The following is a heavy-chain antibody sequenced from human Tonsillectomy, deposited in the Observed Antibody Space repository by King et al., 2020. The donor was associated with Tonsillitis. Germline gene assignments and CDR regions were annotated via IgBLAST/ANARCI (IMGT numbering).Heavy chain of an antibody. V-gene: IGHV3-23*04. D-gene: IGHD2-15*01. CDR3: ARYNHLCSGGSCYSYYFVY. CDR2: ISGSGDST. J-gene: IGHJ4*02. CDR1: GFTFSSYA. Sequence: VQLVESGGGLVQPGGSLRLSCAASGFTFSSYAMGWVRQAPGKGLEWVSAISGSGDSTSYTDSVKGRFTFSRDNSKNTLYLQMNSLRAEDTAVYYCARYNHLCSGGSCYSYYFVYWGQGTLVTVSS.